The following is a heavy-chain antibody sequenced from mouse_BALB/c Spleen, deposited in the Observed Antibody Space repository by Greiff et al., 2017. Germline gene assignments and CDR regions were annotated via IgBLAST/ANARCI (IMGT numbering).Heavy chain of an antibody. J-gene: IGHJ4*01. CDR3: AREGKTSYDYEDYAMDY. Sequence: EVHLVESGGGLVKPGGSLKLSCAASGFTFSDYYMYWVRQTPEKRLEWVATISDGGSYTYYPDSVKGRFTISRDNAKNNLYLQMSSLKSEDTAMYYCAREGKTSYDYEDYAMDYWGQGTSVTVSS. D-gene: IGHD2-4*01. V-gene: IGHV5-4*02. CDR1: GFTFSDYY. CDR2: ISDGGSYT.